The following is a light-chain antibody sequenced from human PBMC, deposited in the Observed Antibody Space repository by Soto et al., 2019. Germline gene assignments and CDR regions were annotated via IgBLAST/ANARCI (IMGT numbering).Light chain of an antibody. CDR2: WAS. Sequence: DIVMTQSPDSLAVSLVERATINCKSSQSVLYSSNNKNYLAWYQQKPGQPPKLLIYWASTRESVVPDRFSGSGSGTDFTLTISSLQAEDVAVYYCQQYYSTPLTFGGGTKVEIK. V-gene: IGKV4-1*01. J-gene: IGKJ4*01. CDR3: QQYYSTPLT. CDR1: QSVLYSSNNKNY.